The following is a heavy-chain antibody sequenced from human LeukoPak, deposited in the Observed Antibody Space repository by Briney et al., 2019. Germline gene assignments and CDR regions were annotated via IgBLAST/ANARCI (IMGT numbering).Heavy chain of an antibody. J-gene: IGHJ6*02. CDR1: GFMLKIFE. D-gene: IGHD3-22*01. CDR2: ISSGGGTI. CDR3: ARRRESSASYFYDYYGLDV. V-gene: IGHV3-48*03. Sequence: PGGSLRLSCAASGFMLKIFELNWVRQAPGKGLQWVSYISSGGGTIYYADSVKGRFTISRDNDKNSLYLQMTSLRGEDTAVYYCARRRESSASYFYDYYGLDVWGPGTTVTVSS.